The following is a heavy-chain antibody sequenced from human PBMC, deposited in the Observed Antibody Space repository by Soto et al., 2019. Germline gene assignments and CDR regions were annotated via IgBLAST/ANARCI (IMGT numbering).Heavy chain of an antibody. D-gene: IGHD2-8*02. Sequence: QVHLVQSGAEVKKSGASVKVSCKGSGYDFTTYGITWVRQAPGQGLEWMAWISAHNGNTDYAQKHQGRVTVTRDTSTSTAYMELRSLRSDDTAVYYCARGRYWDYWGQGALVTISS. CDR2: ISAHNGNT. J-gene: IGHJ4*02. V-gene: IGHV1-18*01. CDR3: ARGRYWDY. CDR1: GYDFTTYG.